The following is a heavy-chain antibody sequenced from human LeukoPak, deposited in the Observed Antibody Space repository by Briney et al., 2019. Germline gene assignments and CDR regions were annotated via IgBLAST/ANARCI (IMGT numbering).Heavy chain of an antibody. J-gene: IGHJ4*02. Sequence: ASVTVSCKASGYTFTGYYMHWVRQAPGQGLEWMGWINPNSGGTNYAQKFQGRVTMTRDASISTAYMELSRLRSDDTAVYYCAIISTRIPLDYWGQGTLVTVSS. D-gene: IGHD3-16*02. V-gene: IGHV1-2*02. CDR1: GYTFTGYY. CDR3: AIISTRIPLDY. CDR2: INPNSGGT.